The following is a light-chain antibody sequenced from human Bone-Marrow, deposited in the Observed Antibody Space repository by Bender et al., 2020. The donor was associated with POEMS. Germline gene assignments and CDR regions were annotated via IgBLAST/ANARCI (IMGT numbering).Light chain of an antibody. V-gene: IGLV2-23*01. CDR2: EGT. Sequence: QSALTQPASVSGSPGQSITISCTGTRSDDGNSILVSWYQQHPGQAPKLMIYEGTKRPSGVSDRFSGSKSANTASLTISRLQAEDEAKYFCCSYAGGSTWVFGGGTDLTVL. J-gene: IGLJ3*02. CDR1: RSDDGNSIL. CDR3: CSYAGGSTWV.